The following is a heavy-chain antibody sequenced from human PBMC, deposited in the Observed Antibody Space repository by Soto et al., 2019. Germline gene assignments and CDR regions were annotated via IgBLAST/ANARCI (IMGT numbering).Heavy chain of an antibody. J-gene: IGHJ6*03. CDR2: IYYSGST. V-gene: IGHV4-31*03. CDR3: ARVIVVVPAAITYYYYYMDV. CDR1: GGSISSGGYY. D-gene: IGHD2-2*01. Sequence: QVQLQESGPGLVKPSQTLSLTCTVSGGSISSGGYYWSWIRQHPGKGLEWIGYIYYSGSTYYNPSLKSRVTISVDTSKNHFSLKLSSVTAADTAVYYCARVIVVVPAAITYYYYYMDVWGKGTTVTVSS.